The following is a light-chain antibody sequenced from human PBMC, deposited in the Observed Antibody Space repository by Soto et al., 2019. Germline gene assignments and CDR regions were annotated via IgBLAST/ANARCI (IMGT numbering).Light chain of an antibody. J-gene: IGKJ1*01. CDR2: KAS. CDR3: QQYNSYWT. Sequence: DIKMTQSPSTLSASVGDRVTITCRASQSISSWLAWYQQKPGKAPKLLIYKASSLESGVPSRLSGSGSGTEFTLTITSLQPDGFAAYYCQQYNSYWTFGQGTKVEIK. CDR1: QSISSW. V-gene: IGKV1-5*03.